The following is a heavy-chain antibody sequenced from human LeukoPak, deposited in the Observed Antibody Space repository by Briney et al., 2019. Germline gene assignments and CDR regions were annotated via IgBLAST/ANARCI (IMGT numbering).Heavy chain of an antibody. CDR3: AREGRSYDYVWGSYRSSFDY. J-gene: IGHJ4*02. CDR1: GFTFSSYS. Sequence: GGSLRLSCAASGFTFSSYSMNWVRQAPGKGLEWVSSISSSSSYIYYADSVKGRFTISRDNAKNSLYLQMNSLRAEDTAVYYCAREGRSYDYVWGSYRSSFDYWGQGTLVTVSS. V-gene: IGHV3-21*01. D-gene: IGHD3-16*02. CDR2: ISSSSSYI.